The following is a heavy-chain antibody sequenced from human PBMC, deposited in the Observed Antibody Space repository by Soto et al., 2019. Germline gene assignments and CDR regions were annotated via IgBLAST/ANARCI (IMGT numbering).Heavy chain of an antibody. CDR3: AKAVYSGKYYGMDV. CDR1: GFTFGSYG. V-gene: IGHV3-30*18. J-gene: IGHJ6*02. CDR2: ISYDGSNK. Sequence: GGSLRLSCAASGFTFGSYGMHWVRQAPGKGLEWVAVISYDGSNKYYADSVKGRFTISRDNSKNTLYLQMDSLRAEDTAVYYCAKAVYSGKYYGMDVWGQGTTVTVS. D-gene: IGHD1-26*01.